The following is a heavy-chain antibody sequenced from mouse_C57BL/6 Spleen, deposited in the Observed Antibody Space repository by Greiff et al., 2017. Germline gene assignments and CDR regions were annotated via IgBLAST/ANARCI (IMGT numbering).Heavy chain of an antibody. D-gene: IGHD1-1*01. CDR1: GFSLNSYG. V-gene: IGHV2-2*01. CDR3: ARRRRNYGGFAY. CDR2: IWSGGST. J-gene: IGHJ3*01. Sequence: VQLQQSGPGLVQPSQSLSITCTVSGFSLNSYGVHWVRQSPGKGLEWLGVIWSGGSTDYNAAFISRLSISKDKSKSQVFFKMNSLQAEDTAIYYCARRRRNYGGFAYWGQGTLVTVSA.